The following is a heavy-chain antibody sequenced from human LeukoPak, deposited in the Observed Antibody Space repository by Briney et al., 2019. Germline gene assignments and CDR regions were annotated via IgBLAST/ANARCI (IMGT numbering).Heavy chain of an antibody. Sequence: PGGSLRLSCAASGFTFSNAWMNWVRQAPGKGLEWVGRIKSKTDGGTTDYAAPVKGRFTISRDDSKNTLYLQMNSLKTEDIAVYYCTLSSSWYGNFDYWGQGTLVTVSS. CDR2: IKSKTDGGTT. J-gene: IGHJ4*02. CDR1: GFTFSNAW. CDR3: TLSSSWYGNFDY. V-gene: IGHV3-15*07. D-gene: IGHD6-13*01.